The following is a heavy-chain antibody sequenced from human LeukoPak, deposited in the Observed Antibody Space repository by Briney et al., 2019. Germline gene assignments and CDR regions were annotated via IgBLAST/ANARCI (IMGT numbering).Heavy chain of an antibody. CDR3: AKGGDYYVWGSLPSYYYMDV. CDR1: GFTFSSYA. J-gene: IGHJ6*03. D-gene: IGHD3-16*01. CDR2: ISYDGSNK. V-gene: IGHV3-30*04. Sequence: GGSLRLSCSASGFTFSSYAMHWVRQAPGKGLGGVAVISYDGSNKYYADSVKGRFTISRDNSKNTLYLQMNSLRAEDTAVYYCAKGGDYYVWGSLPSYYYMDVWGKGTTVTVSS.